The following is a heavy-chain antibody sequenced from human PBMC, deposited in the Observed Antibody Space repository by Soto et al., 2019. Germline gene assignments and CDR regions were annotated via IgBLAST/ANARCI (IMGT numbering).Heavy chain of an antibody. Sequence: PSVKVSCKASGGTFSSYAISWVRQAPGQELECMGGIIPIFGTANYAQKFQGRVTITADKSTSTAYMELSSLRSEDTAVYYCARSGGTSRYTRYDRGMDVWGKGTT. CDR2: IIPIFGTA. CDR1: GGTFSSYA. V-gene: IGHV1-69*06. J-gene: IGHJ6*04. CDR3: ARSGGTSRYTRYDRGMDV. D-gene: IGHD2-2*02.